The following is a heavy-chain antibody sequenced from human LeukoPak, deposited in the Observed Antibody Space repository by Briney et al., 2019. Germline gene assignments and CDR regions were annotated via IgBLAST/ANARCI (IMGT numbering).Heavy chain of an antibody. CDR2: ISDVGSHK. J-gene: IGHJ4*02. V-gene: IGHV3-30-3*01. CDR1: EFTFSNYA. CDR3: ARDTFLGLTPGYFDY. Sequence: GGSLRLSCTASEFTFSNYAMHWVRQAPGKGLEWVAVISDVGSHKEYADSVKGRFTISRDNSKNTLYLQMNSLRAEDTAVYYCARDTFLGLTPGYFDYWGQGTLVTVSS. D-gene: IGHD3-9*01.